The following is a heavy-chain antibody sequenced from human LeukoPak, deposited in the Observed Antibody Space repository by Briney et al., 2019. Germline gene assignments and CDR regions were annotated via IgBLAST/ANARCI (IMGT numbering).Heavy chain of an antibody. CDR1: GYTFTGYY. J-gene: IGHJ3*02. CDR3: ARPHGSSGYYSVVGAFDI. Sequence: ASVKVSCKASGYTFTGYYMHWVRQAPGQGLEWMGWINPNSGGTNYAQKLQGRVTMTTDTSTSTAYMELRSLRSDDTAVYYCARPHGSSGYYSVVGAFDIWGQGTMVTVSS. V-gene: IGHV1-2*02. D-gene: IGHD3-22*01. CDR2: INPNSGGT.